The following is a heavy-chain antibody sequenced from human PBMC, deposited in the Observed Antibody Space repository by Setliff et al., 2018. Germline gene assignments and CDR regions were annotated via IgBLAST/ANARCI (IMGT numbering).Heavy chain of an antibody. CDR1: GGSISSTYH. D-gene: IGHD2-8*02. Sequence: SETLSLTCTVSGGSISSTYHWGWIRQSPGKGLEWIGTIYHSGNTYYNPSLNSRLTISVDTSKNQFSLRLSSVTAADTALYYCTVYNTGSSKDHYWGQGTPVTVSS. CDR3: TVYNTGSSKDHY. CDR2: IYHSGNT. V-gene: IGHV4-38-2*02. J-gene: IGHJ4*02.